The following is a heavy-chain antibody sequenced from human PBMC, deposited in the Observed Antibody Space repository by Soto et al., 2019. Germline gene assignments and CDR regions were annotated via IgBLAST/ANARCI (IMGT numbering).Heavy chain of an antibody. CDR3: ARERYSSSWDYYYYYGMDV. CDR2: IKQDGSEK. V-gene: IGHV3-7*05. J-gene: IGHJ6*02. Sequence: GGSLRLSCAASGFTFSSYWMSWVRQAPGKGLEWVANIKQDGSEKYYVDSVKGRFTISRDNAKNSLYLQMNSLRAEDTAVYYCARERYSSSWDYYYYYGMDVWGQGTTVTVSS. D-gene: IGHD6-13*01. CDR1: GFTFSSYW.